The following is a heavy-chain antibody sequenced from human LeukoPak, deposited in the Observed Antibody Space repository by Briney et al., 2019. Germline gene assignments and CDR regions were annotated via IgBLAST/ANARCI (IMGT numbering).Heavy chain of an antibody. Sequence: AAVNVSFKASGYTFTGYYMHWVRQAPGQGVEWMGWINANSGGTDFAQKFQAKVTMTRDTYISTAYMELSRLRYDAKAVYSCARVHARSPFDYWGQGTLVTVSS. CDR1: GYTFTGYY. J-gene: IGHJ4*02. CDR2: INANSGGT. V-gene: IGHV1-2*02. CDR3: ARVHARSPFDY.